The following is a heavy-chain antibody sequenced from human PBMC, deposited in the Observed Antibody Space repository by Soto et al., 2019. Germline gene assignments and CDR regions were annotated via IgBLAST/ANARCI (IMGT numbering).Heavy chain of an antibody. CDR3: TTDLLRFESNFDY. D-gene: IGHD3-3*01. J-gene: IGHJ4*02. CDR1: GFTFSNAW. V-gene: IGHV3-15*01. CDR2: IKSKTDGGTT. Sequence: GGSLRLSCAASGFTFSNAWMSWVRQAPGKGLEWVGRIKSKTDGGTTDYAAPVKGRFTISRDDSKNTLYLQMNSLKTEDTAVYYCTTDLLRFESNFDYWGQGTLVTVSS.